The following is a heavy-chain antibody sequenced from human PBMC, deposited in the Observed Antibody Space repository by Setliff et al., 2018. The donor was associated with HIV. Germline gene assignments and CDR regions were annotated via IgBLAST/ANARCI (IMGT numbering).Heavy chain of an antibody. J-gene: IGHJ6*03. CDR1: DDPISSYY. V-gene: IGHV4-4*07. Sequence: PSETLSLTCYVTDDPISSYYWSWVRQPAGKGLEWIGRLYVSGDTNYNPSLKSQVTMSLDTSKKHFSLKLKSVTAADPAVYYCALTGHRLLRGYMDVWGKGTTVTVSS. CDR2: LYVSGDT. CDR3: ALTGHRLLRGYMDV. D-gene: IGHD2-15*01.